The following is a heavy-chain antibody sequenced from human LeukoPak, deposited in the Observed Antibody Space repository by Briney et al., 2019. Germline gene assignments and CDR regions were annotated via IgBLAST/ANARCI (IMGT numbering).Heavy chain of an antibody. V-gene: IGHV3-74*01. D-gene: IGHD2-8*01. Sequence: GGSLRLSCAASGFTFSSNWMHWVRQAPGKGLVWVARINSDGSSTSYADSVKGRLAISRDNAKNTLYLQMKSLRAEDTAVYYCAREEICSNGVYSSCMDVWGKGTTVTVSS. CDR1: GFTFSSNW. J-gene: IGHJ6*03. CDR2: INSDGSST. CDR3: AREEICSNGVYSSCMDV.